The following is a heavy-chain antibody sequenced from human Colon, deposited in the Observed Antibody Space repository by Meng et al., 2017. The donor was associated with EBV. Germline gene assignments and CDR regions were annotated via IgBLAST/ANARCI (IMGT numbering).Heavy chain of an antibody. CDR3: ASSDYYRSDY. J-gene: IGHJ4*02. CDR2: TSHSGST. CDR1: GGSISRSDW. Sequence: QVQLQESGPGLVXPXXXXSLTCAVSGGSISRSDWWSWVRQPPGKGLEWIGETSHSGSTDYSPSLKSRVTISLDKSKNQLSLKLNSVTAADTAVYYCASSDYYRSDYWGQGTLVHRLL. V-gene: IGHV4-4*02. D-gene: IGHD3-22*01.